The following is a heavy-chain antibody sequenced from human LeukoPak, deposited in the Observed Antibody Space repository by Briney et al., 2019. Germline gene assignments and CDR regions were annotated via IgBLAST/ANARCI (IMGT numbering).Heavy chain of an antibody. CDR3: AKVKTTVIAPIGY. Sequence: PGGSLRLSCAASGVTFSNYAMSWVRQAPGKGLAWVSSISGSGGSTYYADSAMGRFTISRDNSKNTLYLQMNTLRAEDTDLYYCAKVKTTVIAPIGYWRQGTLVTVS. V-gene: IGHV3-23*01. CDR2: ISGSGGST. J-gene: IGHJ4*02. CDR1: GVTFSNYA. D-gene: IGHD4-17*01.